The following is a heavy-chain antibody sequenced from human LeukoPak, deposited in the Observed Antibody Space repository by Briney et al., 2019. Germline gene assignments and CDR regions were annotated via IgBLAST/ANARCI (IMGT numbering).Heavy chain of an antibody. V-gene: IGHV1-2*06. Sequence: ASVKVSCKASGNTFTDYYMHWVRQAPGQGLEWMGRINPNSGGTNYAQKFQGRVTMTRDTSISTAYMDLSRLRSDDTAVYYCARVGSRYFDWPLEEYYFDYWGQGTLVTVSS. CDR1: GNTFTDYY. CDR3: ARVGSRYFDWPLEEYYFDY. D-gene: IGHD3-9*01. J-gene: IGHJ4*02. CDR2: INPNSGGT.